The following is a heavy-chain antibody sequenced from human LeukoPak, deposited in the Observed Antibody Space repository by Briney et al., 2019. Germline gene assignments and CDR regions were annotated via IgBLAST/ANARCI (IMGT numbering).Heavy chain of an antibody. CDR2: ISSSSSYI. CDR3: ARKGILLWFGEDY. V-gene: IGHV3-21*04. Sequence: GGSLRLSCAASGFTFSSYSMNWVRQAPGKGLEWVSSISSSSSYIYYADSVKGRFTISRDNAKNSLYLQMNSLRAEDTAVYYCARKGILLWFGEDYWGQGTLVTVSS. CDR1: GFTFSSYS. J-gene: IGHJ4*02. D-gene: IGHD3-10*01.